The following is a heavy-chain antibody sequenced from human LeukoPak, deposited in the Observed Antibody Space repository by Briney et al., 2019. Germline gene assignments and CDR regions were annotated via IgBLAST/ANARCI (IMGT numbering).Heavy chain of an antibody. CDR3: ARETPSVVVTADDAFDI. D-gene: IGHD2-21*02. J-gene: IGHJ3*02. Sequence: SETLSLTCTVSGGSIGSYYWSWIRQPPGKGLEWIGYIYYSGSTNYNPSLKSRVTISVDTSKNQFSLKLSSVTAADTAVYYCARETPSVVVTADDAFDIWGQGTMVTVSS. V-gene: IGHV4-59*01. CDR2: IYYSGST. CDR1: GGSIGSYY.